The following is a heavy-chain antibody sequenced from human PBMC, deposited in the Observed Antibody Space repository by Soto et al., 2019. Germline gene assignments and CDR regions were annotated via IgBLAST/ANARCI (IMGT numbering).Heavy chain of an antibody. CDR2: ISSSSSYT. Sequence: PGGSLRLSCAASGFTFSSYSMNWVRQAPGKGLEWVSSISSSSSYTYYADSVKGRFTISRDNAKNSLYLQMNSLRAEDTAVYYCARGLGVAATPGYFDYWGQGTLVTVSS. J-gene: IGHJ4*02. CDR1: GFTFSSYS. V-gene: IGHV3-21*01. D-gene: IGHD2-15*01. CDR3: ARGLGVAATPGYFDY.